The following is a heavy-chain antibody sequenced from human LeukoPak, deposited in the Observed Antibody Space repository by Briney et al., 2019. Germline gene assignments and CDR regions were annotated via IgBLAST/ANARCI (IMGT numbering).Heavy chain of an antibody. Sequence: SETLSLTCTVSGGSISSYYWSWIRQPPGKGLEWIGYIYYSGSTNYNPSLKSRVTLSVDTSKNQFSLKPSSVTAADTAVYYCARTEASWFDPWGQGTLVTVSS. CDR2: IYYSGST. V-gene: IGHV4-59*01. CDR3: ARTEASWFDP. CDR1: GGSISSYY. J-gene: IGHJ5*02.